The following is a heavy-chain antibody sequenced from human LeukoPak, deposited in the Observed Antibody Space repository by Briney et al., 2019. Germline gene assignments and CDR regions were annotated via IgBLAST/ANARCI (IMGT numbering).Heavy chain of an antibody. J-gene: IGHJ4*02. Sequence: SETLSLTCTVSGGSISSGDYYWSWIRQPPGKGLEWIGYIYYSGSTYYNPSLKSRVTISVDTSKNQFSLKLSSVTAADTAVYYCARALRDYGDYLLDYWGQGTLVTVSS. CDR3: ARALRDYGDYLLDY. CDR2: IYYSGST. D-gene: IGHD4-17*01. V-gene: IGHV4-30-4*01. CDR1: GGSISSGDYY.